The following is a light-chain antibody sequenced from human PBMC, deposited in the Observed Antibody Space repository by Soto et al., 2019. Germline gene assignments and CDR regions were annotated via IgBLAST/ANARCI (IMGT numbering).Light chain of an antibody. CDR2: WAS. V-gene: IGKV4-1*01. CDR3: QQYFSTSYP. Sequence: IVMTQSPDSLAVSLGERATINCKSSQSILFNSNNQNYLVWYQQRPGQSPKLLLYWASSREPGLPDRFSGSGSGTDFTLTISSLQADDAAVYYCQQYFSTSYPVGQGT. J-gene: IGKJ2*01. CDR1: QSILFNSNNQNY.